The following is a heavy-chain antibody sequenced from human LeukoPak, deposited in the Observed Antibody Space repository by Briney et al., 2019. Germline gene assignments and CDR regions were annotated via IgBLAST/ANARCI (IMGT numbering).Heavy chain of an antibody. V-gene: IGHV1-69*13. CDR3: ARAGYGSSLGYYYYYYYMDV. J-gene: IGHJ6*03. D-gene: IGHD6-6*01. Sequence: ASVKVSCKASGGTFSSYAISWVRQAPGQGLEWMGGIIPIFGTANYAQKFQGRVTITADESTSTAYLELSSLRSEDTAVYYCARAGYGSSLGYYYYYYYMDVWGKGTTVTVSS. CDR2: IIPIFGTA. CDR1: GGTFSSYA.